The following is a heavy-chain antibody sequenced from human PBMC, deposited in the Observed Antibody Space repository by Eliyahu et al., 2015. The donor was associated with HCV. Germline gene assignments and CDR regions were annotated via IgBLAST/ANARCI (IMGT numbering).Heavy chain of an antibody. CDR1: XFPFRXAW. D-gene: IGHD3-9*01. CDR3: ATHYFGCNQY. CDR2: IKKTVDGGTT. V-gene: IGHV3-15*01. J-gene: IGHJ4*02. Sequence: EXQLXESGGGXVKPGGSLRLXCVVSXFPFRXAWMTWVRQAPGKGXEWVGQIKKTVDGGTTDYAAPVNGRFTISRDDSDSTLYLQMNSLKSEDTAVYYCATHYFGCNQYWGQGTLVTVSS.